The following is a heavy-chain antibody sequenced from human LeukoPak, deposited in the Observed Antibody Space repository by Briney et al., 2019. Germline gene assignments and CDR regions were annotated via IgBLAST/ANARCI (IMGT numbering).Heavy chain of an antibody. J-gene: IGHJ4*02. V-gene: IGHV3-30*18. D-gene: IGHD4-11*01. CDR3: AKDVGSNGDY. CDR1: GFTFSSYG. Sequence: GGSLRLSCAASGFTFSSYGMHWVRQAPGKGLEWVAVISHDGSKKYYVDSVKGRFTISRDSSKNTLYLQMNSLRAEDTAVYYCAKDVGSNGDYWGQGTLVTVSS. CDR2: ISHDGSKK.